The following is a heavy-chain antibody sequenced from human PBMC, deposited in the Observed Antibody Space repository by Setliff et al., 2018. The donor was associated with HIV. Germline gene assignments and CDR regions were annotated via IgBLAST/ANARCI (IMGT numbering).Heavy chain of an antibody. V-gene: IGHV4-4*02. Sequence: SETLSLTCAVSGGSISSNWWSWVRQSPGKGLEWIGEIYHSGSTYYYGGSTYYNPSLKSRVTISVDTSKNQFSLKLSSVTAADTAVYYCARVMGGYYDSSQYMDVWGKGTTVTVSS. CDR3: ARVMGGYYDSSQYMDV. J-gene: IGHJ6*03. CDR2: IYHSGSTYYYGGST. CDR1: GGSISSNW. D-gene: IGHD3-22*01.